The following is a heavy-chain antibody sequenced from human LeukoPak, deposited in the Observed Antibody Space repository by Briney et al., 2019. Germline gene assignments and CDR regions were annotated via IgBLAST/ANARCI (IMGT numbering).Heavy chain of an antibody. CDR1: GFTFSSYG. CDR2: IRYDGSNK. D-gene: IGHD3-10*01. CDR3: AKPLSLYYYGSGSPFDY. Sequence: PGGSLRLSCAASGFTFSSYGMHWVRQAPGKGLEWVAFIRYDGSNKDYADSVKGRFTISRDNSKNTLYLQMNSLRAEDTAVYYCAKPLSLYYYGSGSPFDYWGQGTLVTVSS. V-gene: IGHV3-30*02. J-gene: IGHJ4*02.